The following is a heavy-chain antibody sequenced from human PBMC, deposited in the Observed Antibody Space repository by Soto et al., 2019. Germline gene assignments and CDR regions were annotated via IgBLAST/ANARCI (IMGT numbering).Heavy chain of an antibody. CDR2: IIDSGGST. CDR1: GFTFSSST. CDR3: AKDRGMVRGVNH. D-gene: IGHD3-10*01. J-gene: IGHJ5*02. Sequence: PGGSLRLSCAASGFTFSSSTMNWVRQAPGKGLEWVSAIIDSGGSTYYADSVKGRFTISRDNSKNTLYLQMNSLRAEDTAVYYCAKDRGMVRGVNHWGQGTLVTVSS. V-gene: IGHV3-23*01.